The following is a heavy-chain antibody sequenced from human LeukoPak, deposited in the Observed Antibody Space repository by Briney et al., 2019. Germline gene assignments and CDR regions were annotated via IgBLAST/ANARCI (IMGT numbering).Heavy chain of an antibody. CDR1: GGTFSSYA. CDR2: IIPIFGTA. D-gene: IGHD3-22*01. V-gene: IGHV1-69*13. Sequence: VASVKVSCKASGGTFSSYAISWVRPAPGQGLEWMGGIIPIFGTANYAQKFQGRVTITADESTSTAYMELSSLRSEDTAVHYCARPLTYYYDSSGYYHDAFDIWGQGTMVTVSS. J-gene: IGHJ3*02. CDR3: ARPLTYYYDSSGYYHDAFDI.